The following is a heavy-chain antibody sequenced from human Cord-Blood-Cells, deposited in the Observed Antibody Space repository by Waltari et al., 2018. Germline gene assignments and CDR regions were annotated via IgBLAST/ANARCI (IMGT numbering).Heavy chain of an antibody. CDR2: ISYDGSNK. J-gene: IGHJ6*03. CDR1: GFTFSSYA. Sequence: QVQLVESGGGVVQPGRSLRLSCAASGFTFSSYAMHWVRQAPGKGLAWVAVISYDGSNKYYGDSVKGRFTISRDNSKNTRYLQMNSLRAEDTAVYYCARGAGGVRAFYYMDVWGKGTTVTVSS. V-gene: IGHV3-30-3*01. D-gene: IGHD3-10*02. CDR3: ARGAGGVRAFYYMDV.